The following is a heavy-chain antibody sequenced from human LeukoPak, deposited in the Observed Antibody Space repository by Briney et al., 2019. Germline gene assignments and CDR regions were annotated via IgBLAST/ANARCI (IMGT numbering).Heavy chain of an antibody. D-gene: IGHD5-18*01. CDR1: GGSFGGYY. Sequence: SETLSLTCAVYGGSFGGYYWSWIREPPGKGLEWIGEINHSGSTNYNPSLKSRVTISVDTSKNQFSLKLSSVTAADTAVYYCARAARYSWDYWGQGTLVTVSS. CDR2: INHSGST. CDR3: ARAARYSWDY. J-gene: IGHJ4*02. V-gene: IGHV4-34*01.